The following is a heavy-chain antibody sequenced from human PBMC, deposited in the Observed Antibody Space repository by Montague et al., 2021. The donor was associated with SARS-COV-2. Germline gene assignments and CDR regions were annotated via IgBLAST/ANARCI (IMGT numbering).Heavy chain of an antibody. D-gene: IGHD3-22*01. V-gene: IGHV2-70*13. Sequence: PALVKPTQTLTLTCTLSGFPLTTSGMLVSWIRQPPGKALEWLALXDWDDDKYYSTSLRTRLAISKDTSKDQVVLTMTDMDPVDTATYYCARMVRDSSGYDAFDIWGQGTMVTVSS. CDR2: XDWDDDK. CDR3: ARMVRDSSGYDAFDI. CDR1: GFPLTTSGML. J-gene: IGHJ3*02.